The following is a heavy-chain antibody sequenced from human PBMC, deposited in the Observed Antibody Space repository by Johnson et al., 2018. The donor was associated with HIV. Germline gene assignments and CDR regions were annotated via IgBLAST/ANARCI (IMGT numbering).Heavy chain of an antibody. D-gene: IGHD5-12*01. CDR1: GFTFSNAW. Sequence: VQLVESGGGVVQPGGSLRLSCAASGFTFSNAWMSWVRQAPGKGLEWIGRIKSKTDGGTTDYAAPVKDRLTISRDNAKNSLYLQMNSLRAEDTAVYYCARDRLYSGYDCDSSGCQIHAFDIWGQGTMVIVSS. CDR3: ARDRLYSGYDCDSSGCQIHAFDI. V-gene: IGHV3-15*01. CDR2: IKSKTDGGTT. J-gene: IGHJ3*02.